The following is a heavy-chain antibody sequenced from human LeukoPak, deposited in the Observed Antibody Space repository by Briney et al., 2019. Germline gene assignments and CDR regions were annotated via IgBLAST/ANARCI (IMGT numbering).Heavy chain of an antibody. J-gene: IGHJ4*02. CDR2: INERGSET. D-gene: IGHD2-15*01. CDR3: AKDYSFSNFN. V-gene: IGHV3-7*01. Sequence: GGSLRLSCAASGFMFPNHWMTWVRQAPGKGLEWVANINERGSETYYADYVKGRFTISRDNTKKSLFLQLNSLSVEDTAMYCCAKDYSFSNFNWGQGTLVTVSS. CDR1: GFMFPNHW.